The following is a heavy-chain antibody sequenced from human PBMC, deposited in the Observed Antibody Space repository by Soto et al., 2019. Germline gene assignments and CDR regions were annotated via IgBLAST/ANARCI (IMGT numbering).Heavy chain of an antibody. Sequence: EVQLVESGGGLVKPGGSLRLSCAASAFTFSSDSMNWVRQAPGKGLEWVSNIATSSTYIYYADSVRGRFTISRDNAKNSLYLQLNRLRAEDTAVYYCARGGYSAHALGYWGQGTLVCVSS. V-gene: IGHV3-21*06. D-gene: IGHD1-26*01. CDR1: AFTFSSDS. CDR2: IATSSTYI. J-gene: IGHJ4*02. CDR3: ARGGYSAHALGY.